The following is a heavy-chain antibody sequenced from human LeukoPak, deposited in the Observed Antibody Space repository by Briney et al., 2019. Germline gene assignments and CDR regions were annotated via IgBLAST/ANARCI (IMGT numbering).Heavy chain of an antibody. D-gene: IGHD3-3*01. Sequence: ASVKVSCKASGYTFTSYGISWVRQAPGQGLEWMGWISTYNDNTNYAQKLQGRVTMATDTSTSTAYMELRSLRSDDTAVYYCARAGITIFGVVTYFDYWGQGTLVTVSS. CDR1: GYTFTSYG. J-gene: IGHJ4*02. CDR3: ARAGITIFGVVTYFDY. CDR2: ISTYNDNT. V-gene: IGHV1-18*01.